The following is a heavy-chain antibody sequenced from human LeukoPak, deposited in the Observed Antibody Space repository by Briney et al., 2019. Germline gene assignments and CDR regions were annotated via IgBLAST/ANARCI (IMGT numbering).Heavy chain of an antibody. V-gene: IGHV4-34*01. CDR2: INHSGST. J-gene: IGHJ4*02. D-gene: IGHD2-21*01. Sequence: ASETLSLTCAVYGGSFSGYYWSWIRQPPGKGLEWIGEINHSGSTNYNPSLKSRVTISVDTSKNQFSLKLSSVTAAGTAVYYCLWQNLYWGQGTLVTVSS. CDR1: GGSFSGYY. CDR3: LWQNLY.